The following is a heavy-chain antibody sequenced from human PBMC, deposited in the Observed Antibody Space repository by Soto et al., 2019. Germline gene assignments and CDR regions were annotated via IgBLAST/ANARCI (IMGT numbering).Heavy chain of an antibody. J-gene: IGHJ4*02. CDR1: GFTFSSYA. V-gene: IGHV3-23*01. D-gene: IGHD3-22*01. CDR3: AKVYYYDSSGYLDY. Sequence: GGSLRLSCAASGFTFSSYAMIWVRQAPGKGLEWVSAISGSGGSTYYADSVKGRFTISRDNSKNTLYLQMNSLRAEDTAVYYCAKVYYYDSSGYLDYWGQGTLVTVSS. CDR2: ISGSGGST.